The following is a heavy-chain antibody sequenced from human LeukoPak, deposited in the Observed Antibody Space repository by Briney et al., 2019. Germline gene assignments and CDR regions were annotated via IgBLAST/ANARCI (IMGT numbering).Heavy chain of an antibody. Sequence: SETLSLTCTVSGGSISSGSYYWSWIRQSAGKGLEWIGRIYTSGSTNYNPSLKSRVTISVDTSKNQFSLKLSSVTAADTAVYYCARRNSSSWVPGAFDIWGQGTMVTVSS. D-gene: IGHD6-13*01. CDR3: ARRNSSSWVPGAFDI. J-gene: IGHJ3*02. CDR1: GGSISSGSYY. V-gene: IGHV4-61*02. CDR2: IYTSGST.